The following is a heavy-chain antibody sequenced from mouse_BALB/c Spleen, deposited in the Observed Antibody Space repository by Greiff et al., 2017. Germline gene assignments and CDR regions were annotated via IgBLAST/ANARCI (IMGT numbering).Heavy chain of an antibody. J-gene: IGHJ3*01. Sequence: VQLQQSGAELMKPGASVKISCKATGYTFSSYWIEWVKQRPGHGLEWIGEILPGSGSTNYNEKFKGKATFTADTSSNTAYMQLSSLTSEDSAVYYCARTPYGNYLSWFAYWGQGTLVTVSA. CDR1: GYTFSSYW. CDR2: ILPGSGST. CDR3: ARTPYGNYLSWFAY. D-gene: IGHD2-1*01. V-gene: IGHV1-9*01.